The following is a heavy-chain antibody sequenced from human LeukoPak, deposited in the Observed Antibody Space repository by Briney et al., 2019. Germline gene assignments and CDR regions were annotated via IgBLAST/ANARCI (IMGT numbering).Heavy chain of an antibody. Sequence: ASVKVSCKASGYTFTGYYMHWVRQAPGQGLEWMGWINPNSGGTNYAQKFQGRVTMTRDTSISTAYMELSRLRSDDTAVYYCAVGVVIIPVLWDGTPGYYYWGQGTLVTVSS. CDR1: GYTFTGYY. J-gene: IGHJ4*02. CDR2: INPNSGGT. D-gene: IGHD3-3*01. CDR3: AVGVVIIPVLWDGTPGYYY. V-gene: IGHV1-2*02.